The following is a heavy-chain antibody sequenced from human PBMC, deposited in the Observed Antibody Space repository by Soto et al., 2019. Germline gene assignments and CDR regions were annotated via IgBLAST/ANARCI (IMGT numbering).Heavy chain of an antibody. D-gene: IGHD2-8*01. Sequence: DVRLVQSGGGLVQPGGSLRLSCSASGFAFEIHSMNWFRQAPGKAPEWVSSIDASGTTIYSADSVKGRFDISRDNAKTALYLQMTSLADDASAFYFCAKTAYCTRDTCPPEFPSWGQGTLVTVSS. J-gene: IGHJ4*02. CDR2: IDASGTTI. CDR3: AKTAYCTRDTCPPEFPS. V-gene: IGHV3-48*02. CDR1: GFAFEIHS.